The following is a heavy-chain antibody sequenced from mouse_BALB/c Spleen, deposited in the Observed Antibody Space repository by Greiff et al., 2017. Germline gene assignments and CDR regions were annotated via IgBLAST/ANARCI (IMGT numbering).Heavy chain of an antibody. D-gene: IGHD2-1*01. CDR1: GFTFSSYG. CDR3: ASYYGNYWYFDV. J-gene: IGHJ1*01. Sequence: EVKLVESGGDLVKPGGSLKLSCAASGFTFSSYGMSWVRQTPDKRLEWVATISSGGSYTYYPDSVKGRFTISRDNAKNTLYLQMSSLKSEDTAMYYCASYYGNYWYFDVWGAGTTVTVSS. CDR2: ISSGGSYT. V-gene: IGHV5-6*01.